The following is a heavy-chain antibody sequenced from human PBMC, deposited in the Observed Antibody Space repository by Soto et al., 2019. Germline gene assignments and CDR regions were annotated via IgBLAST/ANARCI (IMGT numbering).Heavy chain of an antibody. Sequence: GGSLRLSCAASGFTFSSYSMNWVRQAPGKGLEWVSSISSSSSYIYYADSVKGRFTISRDNAKNSLYLQMNSLRAEDTAVYYCAREKLGYCSGGSCATSAHYYGMDVWGQGTTVTVSS. J-gene: IGHJ6*02. CDR3: AREKLGYCSGGSCATSAHYYGMDV. V-gene: IGHV3-21*01. CDR1: GFTFSSYS. D-gene: IGHD2-15*01. CDR2: ISSSSSYI.